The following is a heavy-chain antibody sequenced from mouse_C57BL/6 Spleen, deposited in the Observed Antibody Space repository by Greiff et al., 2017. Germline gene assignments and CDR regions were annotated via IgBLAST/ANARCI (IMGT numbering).Heavy chain of an antibody. J-gene: IGHJ2*01. CDR2: ISSGGSYT. CDR3: ARLDAYYFDY. Sequence: EVHLVESGGDLVKPGGSLKLSCAASGFTFSSYGLSWVRQTPDKRLEWVATISSGGSYTYYPDSVKGRFTISRDNAKNTLYLQMSSLKSEDTAMYYCARLDAYYFDYWGQGTTLTVSS. CDR1: GFTFSSYG. V-gene: IGHV5-6*01.